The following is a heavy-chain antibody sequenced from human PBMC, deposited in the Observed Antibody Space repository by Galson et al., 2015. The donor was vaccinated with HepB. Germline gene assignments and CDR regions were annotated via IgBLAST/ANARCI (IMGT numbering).Heavy chain of an antibody. V-gene: IGHV3-30*04. CDR2: ISYDGSNK. CDR1: GFTFSSYA. CDR3: ARGTGHGGQWFDP. Sequence: SLRLSCAASGFTFSSYAMHWVRQAPGKGLEWVAVISYDGSNKYYADSVKGRFTISRDNSKITLYLQMNSLRAEDTAVYYCARGTGHGGQWFDPWGQGTLVTVSS. J-gene: IGHJ5*02. D-gene: IGHD1-1*01.